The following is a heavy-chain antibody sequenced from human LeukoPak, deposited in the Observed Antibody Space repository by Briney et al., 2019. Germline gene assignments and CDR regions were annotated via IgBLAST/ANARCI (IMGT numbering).Heavy chain of an antibody. J-gene: IGHJ4*02. CDR2: IWYDGSNI. CDR1: GLSVSSTF. Sequence: PGGSLRLSCAASGLSVSSTFMSWVRQAPGKGLEWVAVIWYDGSNIYYADSVRGRFTVSRDNSKDTLYLQMNSLRAEDTAMYYCARDLRKGLYFDYWGQGTLVTVSS. V-gene: IGHV3-33*08. D-gene: IGHD3-9*01. CDR3: ARDLRKGLYFDY.